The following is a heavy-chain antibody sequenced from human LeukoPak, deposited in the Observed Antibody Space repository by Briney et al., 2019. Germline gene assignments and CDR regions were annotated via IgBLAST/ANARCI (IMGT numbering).Heavy chain of an antibody. V-gene: IGHV3-64*01. CDR3: ARDRDGGFAFDI. J-gene: IGHJ3*02. CDR2: IMPNGETS. D-gene: IGHD2-15*01. Sequence: GGSLRLSCAASGFSFSNYVMHWVRQAPGKGLEYVSVIMPNGETSSYANSMKGRFTISRNNSKNTLYLQMGCLRTKDMAISFCARDRDGGFAFDIWGQGTLVTVSS. CDR1: GFSFSNYV.